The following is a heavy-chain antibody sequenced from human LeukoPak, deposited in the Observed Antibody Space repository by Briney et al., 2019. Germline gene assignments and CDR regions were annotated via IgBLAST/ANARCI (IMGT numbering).Heavy chain of an antibody. J-gene: IGHJ4*02. CDR3: ARDMRTGWYAADY. CDR1: GFSFSDYC. CDR2: ISSRSSST. Sequence: GGSLRLSCAASGFSFSDYCMSWIRQAPGKGLEWVSYISSRSSSTNYADSVKGRFTMSRDNAKNSLYLQMNSLRAEDTAAYYCARDMRTGWYAADYWGQGTLVTVSS. V-gene: IGHV3-11*05. D-gene: IGHD6-19*01.